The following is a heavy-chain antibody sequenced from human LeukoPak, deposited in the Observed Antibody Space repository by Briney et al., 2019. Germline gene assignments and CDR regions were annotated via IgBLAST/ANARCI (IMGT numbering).Heavy chain of an antibody. CDR1: GFTFDDYA. J-gene: IGHJ4*02. V-gene: IGHV3-9*01. CDR2: ISWNSGSI. Sequence: PGRSLRLSCAASGFTFDDYAMHWVRQAPGKGLEWVSGISWNSGSIGYADSVKGRFTISRDNAKNSLYLQMNSLRAEDTAVYYCARPQVGATGGADYWGQGTLVTVSS. CDR3: ARPQVGATGGADY. D-gene: IGHD1-26*01.